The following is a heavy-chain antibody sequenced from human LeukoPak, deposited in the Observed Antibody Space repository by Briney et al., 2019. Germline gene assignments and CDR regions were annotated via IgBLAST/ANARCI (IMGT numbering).Heavy chain of an antibody. D-gene: IGHD6-13*01. CDR2: IYYSGST. V-gene: IGHV4-39*01. CDR1: GGSISSSSYY. CDR3: ARLIAAAYY. J-gene: IGHJ4*02. Sequence: SETLSLTCTVSGGSISSSSYYWGWIRQPPGKGLEWIGSIYYSGSTYYNPSLKSRVTISVDTSKNQFSLKLSSVTAADTAVYYCARLIAAAYYWGQGTLVTVSS.